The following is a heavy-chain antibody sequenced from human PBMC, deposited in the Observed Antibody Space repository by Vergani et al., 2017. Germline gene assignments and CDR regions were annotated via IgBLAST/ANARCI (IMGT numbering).Heavy chain of an antibody. V-gene: IGHV3-23*04. J-gene: IGHJ4*02. D-gene: IGHD3-10*01. CDR3: AKQYFVSGNYLFDY. Sequence: VQLVEYGGGVVQPGRSLRLSCAASGFRFSSYGMNWVRQAPGKGLEWVSGISGSGVSAYYTDSVKGRFTISRDNSKNMLFLQMNNLRTEDTAIYYCAKQYFVSGNYLFDYWGQGTLVTVSS. CDR2: ISGSGVSA. CDR1: GFRFSSYG.